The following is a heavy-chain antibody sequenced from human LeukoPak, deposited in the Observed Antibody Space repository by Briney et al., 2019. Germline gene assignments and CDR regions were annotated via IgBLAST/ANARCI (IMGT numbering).Heavy chain of an antibody. V-gene: IGHV3-30*19. J-gene: IGHJ4*02. CDR2: ISNDGTIQ. CDR3: ARAMVRGVIPY. D-gene: IGHD3-10*01. CDR1: GFTFSTSD. Sequence: GGSLRLSCATSGFTFSTSDMHWVRQAPGKGLEWLAVISNDGTIQYYADSVKGRFTISRDNSRNIMNLQTDSLRPEDTALYYCARAMVRGVIPYWGQGTLVTVSS.